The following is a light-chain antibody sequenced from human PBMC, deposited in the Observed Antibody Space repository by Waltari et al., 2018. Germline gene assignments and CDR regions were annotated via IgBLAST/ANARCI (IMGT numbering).Light chain of an antibody. V-gene: IGKV4-1*01. CDR3: QQYYSTLYT. J-gene: IGKJ2*01. CDR1: QSVLYSSNNKNY. Sequence: DIVMTQSPDSLAVSLGERATINCKSSQSVLYSSNNKNYLAWYQQKPGQPPKLLSYGASTRESGVPDRFSGSGSGTDFTLTISSLQAEDVAVYYCQQYYSTLYTFGQGTKLEIK. CDR2: GAS.